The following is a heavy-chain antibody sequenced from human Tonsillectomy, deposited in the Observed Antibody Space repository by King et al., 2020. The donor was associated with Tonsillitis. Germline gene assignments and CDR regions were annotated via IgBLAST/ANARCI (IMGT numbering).Heavy chain of an antibody. V-gene: IGHV4-59*01. J-gene: IGHJ5*02. Sequence: QLQESGPGLVKPSETLSLTCTVSGGSISSYYWSWIRQPPGKGLEWIGYIYYSGSTNYNPSLKSRVTISVEPSKNQFSLKLSSVTAADTAVYYWASSLTGYSSGWFEDNWFDPWGQGTLVTVSS. CDR2: IYYSGST. D-gene: IGHD6-19*01. CDR3: ASSLTGYSSGWFEDNWFDP. CDR1: GGSISSYY.